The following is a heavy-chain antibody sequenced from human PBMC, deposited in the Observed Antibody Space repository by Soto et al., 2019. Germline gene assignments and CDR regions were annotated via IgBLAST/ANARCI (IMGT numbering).Heavy chain of an antibody. J-gene: IGHJ3*01. D-gene: IGHD5-12*01. Sequence: SETLSLTCAVSGGSISSGGYSWSWIRQPPGKGLEWIGYIYHSGSTYYNPSLKSRVTISVDTSKNQFSLKLSSVTAADTAVYYCARAVDIVATEDWGQGTMVTVSS. CDR3: ARAVDIVATED. CDR2: IYHSGST. CDR1: GGSISSGGYS. V-gene: IGHV4-30-2*05.